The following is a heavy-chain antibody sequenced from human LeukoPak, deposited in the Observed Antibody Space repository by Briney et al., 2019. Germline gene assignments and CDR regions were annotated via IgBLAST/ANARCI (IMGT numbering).Heavy chain of an antibody. D-gene: IGHD2-2*01. V-gene: IGHV4-59*04. CDR3: ARSKAHLSTSWYGTWFDP. CDR1: GGSISSYY. J-gene: IGHJ5*02. Sequence: SETLSLTCSVSGGSISSYYWGWIRQSPGKGLEWIGSIYHSGSTYYNPSLKSRVTMSVDTSKNQFSLKLNSVTAADTAVYYCARSKAHLSTSWYGTWFDPWGQGTLVTVSS. CDR2: IYHSGST.